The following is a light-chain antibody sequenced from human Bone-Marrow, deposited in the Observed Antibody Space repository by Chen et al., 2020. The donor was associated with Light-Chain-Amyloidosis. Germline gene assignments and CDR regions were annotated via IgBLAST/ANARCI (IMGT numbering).Light chain of an antibody. CDR3: QQYNNWPPS. J-gene: IGKJ4*01. CDR2: RAS. CDR1: QSIGSN. V-gene: IGKV3-15*01. Sequence: EIVMTQSPATLSVSPGERATLSCRASQSIGSNLAWYQQKPGQAPGLLIYRASTRATGIPARFSGSGSGTEFTLTISSLQSEDFVVYFCQQYNNWPPSFGGGTKVEI.